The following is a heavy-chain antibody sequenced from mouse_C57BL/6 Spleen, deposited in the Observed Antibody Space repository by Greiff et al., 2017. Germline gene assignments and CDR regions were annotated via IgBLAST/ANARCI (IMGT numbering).Heavy chain of an antibody. J-gene: IGHJ4*01. CDR3: ARSRQLRLRRDAMDY. V-gene: IGHV1-26*01. CDR1: GYTFTDYY. D-gene: IGHD3-2*02. Sequence: EVQLQQSGPELVKPGASVKISCKASGYTFTDYYMNWVKQSHGKSLEWIGDINPNNGGTSYNQKFKGKATLTVDKSSSTAYMELRSLTSEDSAVYYCARSRQLRLRRDAMDYWGQGTSVTVSS. CDR2: INPNNGGT.